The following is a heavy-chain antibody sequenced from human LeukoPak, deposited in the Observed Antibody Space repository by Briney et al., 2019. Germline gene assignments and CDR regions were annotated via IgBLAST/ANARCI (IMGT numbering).Heavy chain of an antibody. D-gene: IGHD3-16*01. CDR1: GYTFTGYY. CDR2: INPNSGGT. J-gene: IGHJ4*02. CDR3: AKTPPVSPYYFDY. Sequence: ASVKVSCKASGYTFTGYYIHWVRQAPGQGREWMGWINPNSGGTNYAQKFQGRVTMTRDTSINTAYMELNRLRSDDTAVYYCAKTPPVSPYYFDYWGQGTLVTVSS. V-gene: IGHV1-2*02.